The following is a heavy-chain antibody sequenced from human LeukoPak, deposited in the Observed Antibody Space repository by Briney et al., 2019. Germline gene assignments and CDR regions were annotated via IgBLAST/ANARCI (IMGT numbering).Heavy chain of an antibody. V-gene: IGHV4-30-4*08. CDR2: IYYSGST. J-gene: IGHJ4*02. CDR3: ARGTDSVSCFDY. D-gene: IGHD3-16*01. Sequence: SETLSLTCTVSGGSISSYYWSWIRQPPGKGLEWIGYIYYSGSTYYNPSLKSRVTISVDTSKSQFSLKLSSVTAADTAVYYCARGTDSVSCFDYWGQGTLVTVSS. CDR1: GGSISSYY.